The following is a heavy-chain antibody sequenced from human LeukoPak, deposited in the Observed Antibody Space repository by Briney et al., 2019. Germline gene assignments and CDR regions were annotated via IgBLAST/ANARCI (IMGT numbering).Heavy chain of an antibody. Sequence: GGSLRLSCEASGFTFSSYWMSWVRQAPGKGLEWVANIKQDGSEKNYVDSVKGRFTISRDNSKNTLYLQMNSLRAEDTAVYYCAREYYPNWFDPWGQGTLVTVSS. D-gene: IGHD3-10*01. CDR3: AREYYPNWFDP. V-gene: IGHV3-7*03. J-gene: IGHJ5*02. CDR2: IKQDGSEK. CDR1: GFTFSSYW.